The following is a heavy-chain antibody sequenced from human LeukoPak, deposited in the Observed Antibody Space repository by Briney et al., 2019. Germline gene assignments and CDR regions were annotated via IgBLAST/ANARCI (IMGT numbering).Heavy chain of an antibody. D-gene: IGHD2-15*01. CDR1: VFTVSSSY. V-gene: IGHV3-53*01. J-gene: IGHJ4*02. CDR3: AREVVSTPSYFDS. CDR2: FYRGDST. Sequence: GGSLRLSCAASVFTVSSSYMYWVREAPGKGLEWVSFFYRGDSTYYAESVRGRVNITRDNSKNTLYLLMNSLIPEDTAVYYCAREVVSTPSYFDSWGQGTLVTVSS.